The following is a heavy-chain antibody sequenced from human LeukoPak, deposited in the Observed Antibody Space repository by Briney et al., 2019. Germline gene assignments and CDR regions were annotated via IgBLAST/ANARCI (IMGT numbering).Heavy chain of an antibody. Sequence: GGSLRLSCAASGFTFSIYAMSWVRQAPGTGLEWVSGISASGGRTDYADSVKGRFTISRDNSKNTLYLQMNNLRAEDTAVYYCAKVAGYYDSGSYYIDYWGQGTLVTVSS. CDR3: AKVAGYYDSGSYYIDY. CDR1: GFTFSIYA. CDR2: ISASGGRT. D-gene: IGHD3-10*01. J-gene: IGHJ4*02. V-gene: IGHV3-23*01.